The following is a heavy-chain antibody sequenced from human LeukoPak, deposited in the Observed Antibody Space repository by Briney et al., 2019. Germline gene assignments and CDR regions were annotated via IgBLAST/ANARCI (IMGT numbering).Heavy chain of an antibody. D-gene: IGHD5-18*01. J-gene: IGHJ4*02. CDR1: GFTFGSHA. CDR2: IFGSGGSP. Sequence: GGSLRLSCEASGFTFGSHAMYWVRQTPGKGLEWVAGIFGSGGSPHYADPVKGRFTISRDNSRNTVYLQINSLRAEDTAVYYCGKTTVGYSSGQKPAWPVDYWGQGTLVTVSS. V-gene: IGHV3-23*01. CDR3: GKTTVGYSSGQKPAWPVDY.